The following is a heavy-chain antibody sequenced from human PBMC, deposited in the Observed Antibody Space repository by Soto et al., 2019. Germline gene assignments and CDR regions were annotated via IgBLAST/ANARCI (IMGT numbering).Heavy chain of an antibody. CDR1: GFSLTTGGMC. D-gene: IGHD3-22*01. CDR3: ARVPGYYDSSGFIGFDS. Sequence: SGPTLVNPTQTLTLTCTFSGFSLTTGGMCVAWIRQPPGKALEWLALIDWDDDKNYSTSLKTRLTISKDTSKNQVVLTMTNMDPVDTATYYCARVPGYYDSSGFIGFDSWGPVTLDTIST. CDR2: IDWDDDK. V-gene: IGHV2-70*01. J-gene: IGHJ4*02.